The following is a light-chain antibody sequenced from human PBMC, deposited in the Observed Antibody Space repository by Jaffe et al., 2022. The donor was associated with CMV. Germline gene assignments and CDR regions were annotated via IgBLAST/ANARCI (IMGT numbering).Light chain of an antibody. CDR3: QQRSNWPYT. CDR2: DAS. J-gene: IGKJ2*01. V-gene: IGKV3-11*01. Sequence: EIVLTQSPVTQSLSPGERATLSCRASQSVSSYLAWYQKKPGQAPRLLIYDASNRATGIPARISGSGSGTDFTLTISSLEPEDFAVYYCQQRSNWPYTFGQGTKLEIK. CDR1: QSVSSY.